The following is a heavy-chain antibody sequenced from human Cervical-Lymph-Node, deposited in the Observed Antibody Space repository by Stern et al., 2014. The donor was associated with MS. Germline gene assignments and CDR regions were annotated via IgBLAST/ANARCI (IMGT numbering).Heavy chain of an antibody. V-gene: IGHV1-69*19. J-gene: IGHJ6*02. Sequence: VQLVESGAEVKKPGSSVTVSCKTSGDTFTNFAISWVRQAPGQGLEWMGGIIPLFGTTHYAQDVQGRVKRNADQSTGTVYLGLSSLRSEDTAIYYCARDNDDNGMDVWGQGTTITVSS. D-gene: IGHD1-1*01. CDR1: GDTFTNFA. CDR2: IIPLFGTT. CDR3: ARDNDDNGMDV.